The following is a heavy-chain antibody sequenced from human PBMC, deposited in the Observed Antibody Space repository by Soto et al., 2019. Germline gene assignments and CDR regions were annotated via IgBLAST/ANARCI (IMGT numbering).Heavy chain of an antibody. CDR1: GGSFRGYF. J-gene: IGHJ4*02. CDR2: INDSGST. Sequence: PSETLSLTCTVSGGSFRGYFWSWIRQSPDKVLEWIGEINDSGSTYYNPSFKSRLTISVDTSKSQISLTLTSVTAADSAVYYCQGGDFWGQGTRVNVSS. CDR3: QGGDF. V-gene: IGHV4-34*01. D-gene: IGHD3-16*01.